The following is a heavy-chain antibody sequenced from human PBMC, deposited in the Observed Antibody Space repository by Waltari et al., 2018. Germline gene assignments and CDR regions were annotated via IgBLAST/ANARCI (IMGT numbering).Heavy chain of an antibody. CDR2: SYTSGRT. D-gene: IGHD6-13*01. V-gene: IGHV4-61*09. CDR1: GGSISSGSYY. Sequence: QVQLQESGPGLVKPSQTLSLTCTVSGGSISSGSYYWSWIRQPAGKGLEWIGYSYTSGRTNYNPSLKSRVTISVDTSKNQFSLKLSSVTAADTAVYYCAISSSWDHHFDYWGQGTLVIVSS. CDR3: AISSSWDHHFDY. J-gene: IGHJ4*02.